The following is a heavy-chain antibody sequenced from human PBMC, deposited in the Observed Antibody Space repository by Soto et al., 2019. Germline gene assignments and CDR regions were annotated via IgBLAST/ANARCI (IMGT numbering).Heavy chain of an antibody. CDR1: GGSISSSSYY. V-gene: IGHV4-39*01. D-gene: IGHD4-17*01. Sequence: SETLSLTCTVSGGSISSSSYYWGSIRQPPGKGLEWIGSIYYSGSTYYNPSLKSRVTISVDTSKNQFSLKLSSVTAADTAVYYCARSTTTAATLDYWGQGTLVTVS. CDR2: IYYSGST. J-gene: IGHJ4*02. CDR3: ARSTTTAATLDY.